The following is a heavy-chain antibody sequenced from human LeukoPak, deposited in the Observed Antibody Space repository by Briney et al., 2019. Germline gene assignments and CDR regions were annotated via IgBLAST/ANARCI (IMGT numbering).Heavy chain of an antibody. CDR2: ISGSGGST. Sequence: TGGSLRLSCAASGFTFSSYAMSWVRQAPGKGLEWVSAISGSGGSTYYADSVKGRFTISRDNAKNSLYLQMNSLRAEDTAVYYCARDRSVAGTRIDYWGQGTLVTVSS. V-gene: IGHV3-23*01. J-gene: IGHJ4*02. CDR1: GFTFSSYA. D-gene: IGHD6-19*01. CDR3: ARDRSVAGTRIDY.